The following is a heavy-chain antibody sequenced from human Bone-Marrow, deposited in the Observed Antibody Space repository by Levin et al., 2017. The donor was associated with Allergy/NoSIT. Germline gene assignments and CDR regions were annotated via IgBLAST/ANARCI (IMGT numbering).Heavy chain of an antibody. J-gene: IGHJ6*03. CDR2: ISSGGSYI. CDR1: GFSFSSYT. V-gene: IGHV3-21*01. CDR3: SGEDVAVLAAARDYHMDV. D-gene: IGHD2-2*01. Sequence: GESLKISCAASGFSFSSYTMNWVLQVPGKGLEWVSSISSGGSYIYYADSVRGRFTISRDNAKGSLFLQMNSLRAEDTAVYYCSGEDVAVLAAARDYHMDVWGKGTTVTGSS.